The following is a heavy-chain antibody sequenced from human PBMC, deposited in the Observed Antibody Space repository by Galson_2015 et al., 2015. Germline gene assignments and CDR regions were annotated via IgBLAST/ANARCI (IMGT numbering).Heavy chain of an antibody. CDR3: AKDRTYYDSSGSILGYYGMGV. J-gene: IGHJ6*02. CDR2: ISYDGSNK. Sequence: SLRLSCAASGFTFSSYGMHWVRQAPGKGLEWVAVISYDGSNKYYADSVKGRFTISRDNSKNTLYLQMNSLRAEDTAVYYCAKDRTYYDSSGSILGYYGMGVWGQGTTVTVSS. V-gene: IGHV3-30*18. CDR1: GFTFSSYG. D-gene: IGHD3-22*01.